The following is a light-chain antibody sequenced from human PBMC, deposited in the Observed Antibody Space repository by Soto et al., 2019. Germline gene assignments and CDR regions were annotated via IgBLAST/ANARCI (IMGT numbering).Light chain of an antibody. CDR1: QSVNNNY. CDR2: GAS. V-gene: IGKV3-20*01. J-gene: IGKJ1*01. CDR3: KEYSSLWT. Sequence: EIVLTPSPGTLSLSPGERATLSCRTSQSVNNNYLAWYQQKPGQAPRLLIYGASSRATGNPDEFSGSGFGTDFTPSISRLEPEDFAVYLWKEYSSLWTVGQGTKVDIK.